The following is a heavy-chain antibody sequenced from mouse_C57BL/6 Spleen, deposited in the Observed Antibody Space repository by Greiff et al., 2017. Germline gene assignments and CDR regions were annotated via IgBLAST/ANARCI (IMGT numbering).Heavy chain of an antibody. CDR2: IWSGGST. J-gene: IGHJ3*01. CDR3: ARVYYGSSEEGFAY. Sequence: QVQLQQSGPGLVQPSQSLSITCTVSGFSLTSYGVHWVRQSPGKGLEWLGVIWSGGSTDNNAAFISSLSISKDNSKSQVFFKMNSLQADDTAIYYCARVYYGSSEEGFAYWGQGTLVTVSA. CDR1: GFSLTSYG. D-gene: IGHD1-1*01. V-gene: IGHV2-2*01.